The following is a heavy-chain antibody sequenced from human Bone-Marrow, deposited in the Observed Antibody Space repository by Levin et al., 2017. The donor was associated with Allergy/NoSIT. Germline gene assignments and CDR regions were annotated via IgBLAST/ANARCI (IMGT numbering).Heavy chain of an antibody. CDR3: AKGTSYYDFWSGYYYYMDV. CDR2: ISYDGSNK. V-gene: IGHV3-30*18. D-gene: IGHD3-3*01. CDR1: GFTFSSYG. J-gene: IGHJ6*03. Sequence: LSLTCAASGFTFSSYGMHWVRQAPGKGLEWVAVISYDGSNKYYADSVKGRFTISRDNSKNTLYLQMNSLRAEDTAVYYCAKGTSYYDFWSGYYYYMDVWGKGTTVTVSS.